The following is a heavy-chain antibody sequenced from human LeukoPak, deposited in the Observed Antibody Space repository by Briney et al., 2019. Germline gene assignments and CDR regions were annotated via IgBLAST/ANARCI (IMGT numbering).Heavy chain of an antibody. Sequence: SETLSLTCAVYGGSFSGYYWSWIRQPPGKGLEWIGEINHSGSTNYNPSLKSRVTISVDTSKNQFSLKLSSVTAADTAVYYCARGLRRFGELRSILDYWGQGTRVTV. D-gene: IGHD3-10*01. CDR2: INHSGST. CDR3: ARGLRRFGELRSILDY. CDR1: GGSFSGYY. J-gene: IGHJ4*02. V-gene: IGHV4-34*01.